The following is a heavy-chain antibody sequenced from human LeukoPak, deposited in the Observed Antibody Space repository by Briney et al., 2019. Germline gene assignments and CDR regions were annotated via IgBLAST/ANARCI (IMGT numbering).Heavy chain of an antibody. Sequence: GASVKVSCKASGYTFTGYYMHWVRQAPGQGLEWMGWINPNSGGTNYAQKFQGRVTMIRDTSISTAYMELSRLRSDDTAVYYCARAVALSSGYDYWGQGTLVTVSS. CDR2: INPNSGGT. D-gene: IGHD3-22*01. CDR3: ARAVALSSGYDY. J-gene: IGHJ4*02. CDR1: GYTFTGYY. V-gene: IGHV1-2*02.